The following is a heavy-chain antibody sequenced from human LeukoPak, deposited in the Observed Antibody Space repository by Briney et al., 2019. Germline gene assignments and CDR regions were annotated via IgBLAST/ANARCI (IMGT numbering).Heavy chain of an antibody. CDR3: ARAPLGWPIFAY. J-gene: IGHJ4*02. CDR2: MNPNSGNT. V-gene: IGHV1-8*01. D-gene: IGHD2-15*01. Sequence: ASVKVSCKASGYTFTSYDINWVRQATGQGLEWMGWMNPNSGNTGYAQKFQGRVTMTRNTSISTAYMELSSLRSEDTAVYYCARAPLGWPIFAYWGQGTLVTVSS. CDR1: GYTFTSYD.